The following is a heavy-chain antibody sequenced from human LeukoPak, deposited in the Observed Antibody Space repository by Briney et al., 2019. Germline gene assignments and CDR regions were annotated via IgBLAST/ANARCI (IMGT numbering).Heavy chain of an antibody. CDR2: IKQDGSEK. J-gene: IGHJ4*02. Sequence: GGSLRLSCAASGFSLSDAWMTWVRQAPGKGLEWVANIKQDGSEKQYVDSVKGRFAISRDNAKKSLYLQINTLRAEDTAVYYCVRGPHIAATSYWGQGTLVTVSS. V-gene: IGHV3-7*03. D-gene: IGHD6-25*01. CDR1: GFSLSDAW. CDR3: VRGPHIAATSY.